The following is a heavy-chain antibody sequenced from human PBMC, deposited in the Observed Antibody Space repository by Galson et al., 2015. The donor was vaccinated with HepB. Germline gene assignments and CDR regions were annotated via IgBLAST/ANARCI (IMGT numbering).Heavy chain of an antibody. V-gene: IGHV4-30-4*01. D-gene: IGHD6-6*01. CDR3: ARAPGARGYYYYYYMDV. CDR1: GGSISSGDYY. Sequence: TLSLTCTVSGGSISSGDYYWSWIRQPPGKGLEWIGYIYYSGSTYYNPSLKSRVTISVDTSKNQFSLKLSSVTAADTAVYYCARAPGARGYYYYYYMDVWGKGTTVTVSS. J-gene: IGHJ6*03. CDR2: IYYSGST.